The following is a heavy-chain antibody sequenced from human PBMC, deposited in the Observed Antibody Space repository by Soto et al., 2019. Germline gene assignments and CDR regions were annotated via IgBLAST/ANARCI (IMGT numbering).Heavy chain of an antibody. CDR3: ARLVEQWLGYYYYYGMDV. D-gene: IGHD6-19*01. CDR1: GYSISSGNY. V-gene: IGHV4-38-2*01. J-gene: IGHJ6*02. Sequence: SETLSLTCAVSGYSISSGNYWAWIRQPPGRGLEWIGSLYHIGSTHYNSSLKSRVTISVDTSKNQFSLKLSSVTAADTAVYYCARLVEQWLGYYYYYGMDVWGQGTTVTVSS. CDR2: LYHIGST.